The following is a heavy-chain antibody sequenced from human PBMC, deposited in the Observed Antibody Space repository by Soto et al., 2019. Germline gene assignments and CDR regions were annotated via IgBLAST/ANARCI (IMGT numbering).Heavy chain of an antibody. CDR3: ARQIYDSDTGPNFQYSFDS. CDR2: IDPSDSQT. D-gene: IGHD3-22*01. Sequence: GESLKIACKGSGYSFAGYWITWVRQKPGKGLEWMGRIDPSDSQTYYSPSFRGHVTISVTKSITTVFLQWSSLRASDTAMYYCARQIYDSDTGPNFQYSFDSWGQGTPVTVSS. J-gene: IGHJ4*02. CDR1: GYSFAGYW. V-gene: IGHV5-10-1*01.